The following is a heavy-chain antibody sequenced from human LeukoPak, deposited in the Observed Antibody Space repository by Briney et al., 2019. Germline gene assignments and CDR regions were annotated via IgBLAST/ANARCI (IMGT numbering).Heavy chain of an antibody. CDR2: ISVYNGKT. D-gene: IGHD3-10*01. J-gene: IGHJ6*04. CDR1: GYTFTSYG. V-gene: IGHV1-18*01. CDR3: ARDSVKYFGSGTPYFYYYGMDV. Sequence: ASVKVSCKASGYTFTSYGISWVRQAPGQGLEWMGWISVYNGKTDYVQKFQGRVTMTTETSTTTAYMELGSLRYDDTAVYYCARDSVKYFGSGTPYFYYYGMDVWGEGTTVTVSS.